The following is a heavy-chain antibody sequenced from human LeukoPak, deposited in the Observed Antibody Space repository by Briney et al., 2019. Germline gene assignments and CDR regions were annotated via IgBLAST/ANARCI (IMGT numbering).Heavy chain of an antibody. D-gene: IGHD3-22*01. CDR1: GFTFDDYA. CDR2: ISGDGGST. CDR3: AKDRPQRYYDSSYYYYYYGMDV. Sequence: PGGSLRLSCAASGFTFDDYAMHWVRQAPGKGLEWVSLISGDGGSTYYADSVKGRFTISRDNSKNSLYLQMNSLRTEDTALHYCAKDRPQRYYDSSYYYYYYGMDVWGQGTTVTVSS. V-gene: IGHV3-43*02. J-gene: IGHJ6*02.